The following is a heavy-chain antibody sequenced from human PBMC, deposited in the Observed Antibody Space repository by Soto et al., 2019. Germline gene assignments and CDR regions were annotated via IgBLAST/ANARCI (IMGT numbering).Heavy chain of an antibody. J-gene: IGHJ4*02. Sequence: SETLSLTCTVSGGSISSYYWSWIRQPPGKGLEWIGNIFDSGSTNYNPSLKSRVTISVDTSKNQFSLKVRSVTAADTAVYYCARVGAAAAPGYFDYWSQGTLVTVSS. V-gene: IGHV4-59*01. CDR1: GGSISSYY. D-gene: IGHD6-13*01. CDR2: IFDSGST. CDR3: ARVGAAAAPGYFDY.